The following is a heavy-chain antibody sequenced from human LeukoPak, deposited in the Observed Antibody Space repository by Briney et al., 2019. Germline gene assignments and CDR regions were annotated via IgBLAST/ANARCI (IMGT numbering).Heavy chain of an antibody. J-gene: IGHJ4*02. V-gene: IGHV4-30-4*01. CDR2: IYYSGST. CDR3: ASYDSSGYSIPLLNY. Sequence: SETLSLTCTVSGGSISSGDYYWSWIRQPPGKGLEWIGYIYYSGSTYYNPSLKSRVTISVDTSKNQFSLKLSSVTAADTAVYYCASYDSSGYSIPLLNYWGQGTLVTVSS. CDR1: GGSISSGDYY. D-gene: IGHD3-22*01.